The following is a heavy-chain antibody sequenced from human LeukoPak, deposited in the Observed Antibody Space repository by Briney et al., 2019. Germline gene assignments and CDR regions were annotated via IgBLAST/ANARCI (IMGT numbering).Heavy chain of an antibody. J-gene: IGHJ4*02. CDR3: AREGRPAGFYYGSGSYVWDY. V-gene: IGHV1-69*05. D-gene: IGHD3-10*01. CDR2: IIPIFGTA. Sequence: GASVKVSCKASGGTFSSYAISWVRQAPGQGLEWRGGIIPIFGTANYAQKFQGRVTITTDESTSTAYMELSSLRSEDTAVYYCAREGRPAGFYYGSGSYVWDYWGQGTLVTVSS. CDR1: GGTFSSYA.